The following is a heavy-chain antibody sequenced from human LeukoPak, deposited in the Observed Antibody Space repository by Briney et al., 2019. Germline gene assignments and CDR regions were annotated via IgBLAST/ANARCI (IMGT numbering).Heavy chain of an antibody. J-gene: IGHJ4*02. CDR1: GFTFSIYS. D-gene: IGHD3-22*01. CDR2: IRYDGSNK. Sequence: GGSLRLSCAASGFTFSIYSMNWVRQAPGKGLEWVAFIRYDGSNKYYADSVKGRFTISRDNSKNTLYLQMNSLRAEDTAVYYCARYDSSGYYFDYWGQGTLVTVSS. V-gene: IGHV3-30*02. CDR3: ARYDSSGYYFDY.